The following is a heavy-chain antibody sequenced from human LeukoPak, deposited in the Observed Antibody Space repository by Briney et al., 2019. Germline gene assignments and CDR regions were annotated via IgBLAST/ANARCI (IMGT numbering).Heavy chain of an antibody. CDR2: IIPIFGTA. Sequence: SVKVSCKASGGTFSSYAISWVRQAPGQGLEWMGGIIPIFGTANYAQKFQGRVTITADESTSTAYMELSSLRSEDTAVYYCARSGGWAYYFDYWGQGTLVTVSS. J-gene: IGHJ4*02. V-gene: IGHV1-69*13. D-gene: IGHD6-19*01. CDR3: ARSGGWAYYFDY. CDR1: GGTFSSYA.